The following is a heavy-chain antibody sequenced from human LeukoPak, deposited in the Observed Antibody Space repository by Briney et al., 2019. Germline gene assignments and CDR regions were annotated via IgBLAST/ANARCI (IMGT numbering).Heavy chain of an antibody. CDR3: ARLLDNDSSGYPDTFDM. J-gene: IGHJ3*02. CDR1: GGSISSHF. D-gene: IGHD3-22*01. V-gene: IGHV4-59*11. Sequence: ETLSLTCTVSGGSISSHFWSWIRQPPGKGLEWIGCIYYSGSTKYNPSLQSRVTISVDTSESNFSLKLTSVTAADTAVYYCARLLDNDSSGYPDTFDMWGQGTVVIVSS. CDR2: IYYSGST.